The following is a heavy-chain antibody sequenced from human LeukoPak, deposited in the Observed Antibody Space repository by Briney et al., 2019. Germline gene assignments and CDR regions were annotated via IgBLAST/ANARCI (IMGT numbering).Heavy chain of an antibody. CDR3: AREGSSWWNWFDP. V-gene: IGHV4-31*03. D-gene: IGHD6-13*01. CDR2: IYYSGST. CDR1: GGSISSGGYY. Sequence: ASETLSLTCTVSGGSISSGGYYWSWIRQHPGKGLEWIGYIYYSGSTYYNPSLKSRVTISVDTSKNQFSLKLSSVTAADTAVYYCAREGSSWWNWFDPWGQGTLVTVSS. J-gene: IGHJ5*02.